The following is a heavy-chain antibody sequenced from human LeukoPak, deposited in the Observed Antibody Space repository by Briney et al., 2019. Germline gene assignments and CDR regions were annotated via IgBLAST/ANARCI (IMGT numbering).Heavy chain of an antibody. CDR3: AKAPYSSGWYAFDI. CDR2: ITGSGANT. J-gene: IGHJ3*02. V-gene: IGHV3-23*01. Sequence: PGGSLRLSCAASGFTFSSYALNWVRQAPGKGLEWVSTITGSGANTYYADSVKGCFTISRDNSKNTLYLQMNSLRAEDTAVYYCAKAPYSSGWYAFDIWGQGTMVTVSS. CDR1: GFTFSSYA. D-gene: IGHD6-19*01.